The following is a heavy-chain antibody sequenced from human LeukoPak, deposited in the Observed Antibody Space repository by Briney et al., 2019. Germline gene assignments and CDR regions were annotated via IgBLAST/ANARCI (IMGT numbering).Heavy chain of an antibody. Sequence: ASVKVSCKASGYTFTSYAMHWVRQAPGQRLEWMGWINAGNGNTKYSQKFQGRVTITRDTSASTAYMELSRLRSDDTAVYYCARAPPYYLDPYYFDYWGQGTLVTVSS. CDR1: GYTFTSYA. J-gene: IGHJ4*02. V-gene: IGHV1-3*01. D-gene: IGHD3-10*01. CDR2: INAGNGNT. CDR3: ARAPPYYLDPYYFDY.